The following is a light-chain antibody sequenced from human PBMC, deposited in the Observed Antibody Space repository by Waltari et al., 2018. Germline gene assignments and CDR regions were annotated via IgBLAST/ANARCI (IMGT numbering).Light chain of an antibody. CDR3: QHFNSYPWT. Sequence: DIQMTQSPSTLSASVGDRVTITCRASQSISSWLAWYQQKPGKPPKLLIYKASSLETGVPSRFSGSGSGTDFTLTISSLQPDDFATYYCQHFNSYPWTFGQGTKVEIK. V-gene: IGKV1-5*03. J-gene: IGKJ1*01. CDR1: QSISSW. CDR2: KAS.